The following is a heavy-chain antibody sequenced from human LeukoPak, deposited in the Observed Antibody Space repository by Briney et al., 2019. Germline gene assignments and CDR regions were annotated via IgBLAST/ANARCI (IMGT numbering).Heavy chain of an antibody. J-gene: IGHJ4*02. V-gene: IGHV1-8*01. CDR1: GYTFTTYD. CDR3: ATLNSSGWYYFDY. Sequence: ASVKVSCKASGYTFTTYDINWVRQATGQGLEWMGWMNPNSGNTGYAQKFQGRVTMTRNTSISTAYMELSRLRSDDTAVYYCATLNSSGWYYFDYWGQGTLVTVSS. D-gene: IGHD6-19*01. CDR2: MNPNSGNT.